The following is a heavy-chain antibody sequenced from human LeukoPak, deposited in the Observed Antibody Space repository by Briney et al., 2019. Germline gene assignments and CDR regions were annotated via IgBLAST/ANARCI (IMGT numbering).Heavy chain of an antibody. CDR1: GFTFSSYS. CDR3: AREVKEGYYFDY. D-gene: IGHD2-21*01. J-gene: IGHJ4*02. V-gene: IGHV3-21*01. Sequence: GGSLRLSCAASGFTFSSYSMNWVRQAPGKGLEWVSSISSSSSYIYYADSVKGRFTISRDNAKNSLYLQMNSLRAEDTAVYYCAREVKEGYYFDYWGQGTLVTVSS. CDR2: ISSSSSYI.